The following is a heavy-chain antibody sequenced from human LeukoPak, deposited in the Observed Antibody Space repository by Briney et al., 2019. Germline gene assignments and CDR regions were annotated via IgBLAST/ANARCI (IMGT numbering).Heavy chain of an antibody. J-gene: IGHJ4*02. CDR3: AREGYISSWPIDY. CDR1: GYTSTSYW. D-gene: IGHD6-13*01. Sequence: GESLKSSCTGSGYTSTSYWIGGVRRLPGKGVEWLGIIYTGDSDTRYSPSFQGQVTISADKSISTAYLQWSSLNASDTAMYFCAREGYISSWPIDYWGEGTLVTVSS. V-gene: IGHV5-51*01. CDR2: IYTGDSDT.